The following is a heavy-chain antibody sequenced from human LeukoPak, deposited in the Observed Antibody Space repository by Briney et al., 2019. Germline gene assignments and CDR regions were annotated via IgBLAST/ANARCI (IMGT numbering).Heavy chain of an antibody. D-gene: IGHD3-10*01. CDR2: IYTGGST. V-gene: IGHV3-53*01. Sequence: GGSLRLSCAASGFTVISNYMSWVRQAPGKGLEWVSVIYTGGSTYYADSVKGRFTISRDSSKNTLYLQMNGLRAEDTAVYYCARDRNYYGSGSSNDAFDIWGQGTMVTVSS. J-gene: IGHJ3*02. CDR3: ARDRNYYGSGSSNDAFDI. CDR1: GFTVISNY.